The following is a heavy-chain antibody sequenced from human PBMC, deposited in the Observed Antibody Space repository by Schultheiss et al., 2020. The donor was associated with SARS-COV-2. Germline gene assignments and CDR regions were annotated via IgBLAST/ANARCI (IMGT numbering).Heavy chain of an antibody. CDR1: GYTFTGYY. J-gene: IGHJ3*02. CDR3: AADPYYDYSNYYAFDI. Sequence: ASVKVSCKASGYTFTGYYMHWVRQAPGQGLEWMGGIIPIFGTTNYAQKFQERVTITRDMSTSTAYMELSSLRSEDTAVYYCAADPYYDYSNYYAFDIWGQGTMVTVSS. V-gene: IGHV1-2*02. D-gene: IGHD4-11*01. CDR2: IIPIFGTT.